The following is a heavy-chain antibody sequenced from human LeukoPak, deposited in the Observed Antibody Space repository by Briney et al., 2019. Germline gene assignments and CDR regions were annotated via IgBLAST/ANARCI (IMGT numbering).Heavy chain of an antibody. D-gene: IGHD3-10*01. J-gene: IGHJ6*04. CDR1: GGSFSGYY. CDR2: INHSGST. CDR3: ATRYYGTGSWGIYGMYI. V-gene: IGHV4-34*01. Sequence: PSETLSLTCAVSGGSFSGYYWSWIRQPPGKGLEWIGEINHSGSTNYNPSLKSRVTMSVDTSKNQYSLKLSSVTAADTAVYYCATRYYGTGSWGIYGMYIWGKGTTVTVSS.